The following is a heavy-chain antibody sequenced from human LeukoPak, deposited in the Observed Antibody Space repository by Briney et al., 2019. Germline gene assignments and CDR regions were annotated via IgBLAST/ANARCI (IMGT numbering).Heavy chain of an antibody. J-gene: IGHJ4*02. Sequence: KASETLSLTCAVYGGSFSGYYWSWIRQPPGKGLEWIGEINHSGSTNYNPSLKSRVTISVDTSKNQFSLKLSSVTAADTAVYYCARSYYYDSSGYQDRWGQGTLVTVSS. CDR1: GGSFSGYY. D-gene: IGHD3-22*01. V-gene: IGHV4-34*01. CDR3: ARSYYYDSSGYQDR. CDR2: INHSGST.